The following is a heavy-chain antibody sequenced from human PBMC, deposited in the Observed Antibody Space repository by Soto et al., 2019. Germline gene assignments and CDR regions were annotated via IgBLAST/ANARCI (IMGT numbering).Heavy chain of an antibody. CDR3: ARDPGYCSGGSCYPYGVDI. D-gene: IGHD2-15*01. V-gene: IGHV3-30-3*01. Sequence: GGSLRLSCAASGFTFSSYAMHWVRQAPGKGLEWVAVISYDGSNKYYADSVKGRFTISRDNSKNTLYLQMNSLRAEDTAVYYCARDPGYCSGGSCYPYGVDIWGEGTTVTV. CDR1: GFTFSSYA. J-gene: IGHJ6*02. CDR2: ISYDGSNK.